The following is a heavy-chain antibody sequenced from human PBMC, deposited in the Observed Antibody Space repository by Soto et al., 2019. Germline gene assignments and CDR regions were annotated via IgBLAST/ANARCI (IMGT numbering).Heavy chain of an antibody. V-gene: IGHV3-49*03. CDR1: GFTFGDYA. CDR3: TRVAGYSGSYK. D-gene: IGHD1-26*01. Sequence: PGGSLRLSCTASGFTFGDYAMSWFRQAPGKGLERVGFIRSKAYGGTTEYAASVKGRFTISRDDSKSIAYLQMNSLKTEDTAVYYCTRVAGYSGSYKWGQGTLVTVSS. J-gene: IGHJ4*02. CDR2: IRSKAYGGTT.